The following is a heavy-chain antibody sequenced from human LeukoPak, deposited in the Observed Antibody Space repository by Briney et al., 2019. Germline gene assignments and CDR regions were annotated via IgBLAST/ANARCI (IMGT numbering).Heavy chain of an antibody. CDR1: GYTFTSYG. CDR3: ARAQSLTAPAGTFANS. V-gene: IGHV1-2*02. CDR2: INPNSGDT. J-gene: IGHJ4*02. Sequence: ASVKVSCKASGYTFTSYGISWVRQAPGQGLEWMGWINPNSGDTSYTQTFQGRVTMTRDTSISTAYMELSSLRSDDTAVYYCARAQSLTAPAGTFANSWGQGTLVTVSS. D-gene: IGHD6-13*01.